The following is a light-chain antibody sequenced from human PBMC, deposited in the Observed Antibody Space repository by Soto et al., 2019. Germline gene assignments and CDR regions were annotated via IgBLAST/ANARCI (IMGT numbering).Light chain of an antibody. CDR3: QQRSNWPPIT. CDR2: DAS. J-gene: IGKJ5*01. CDR1: QSVSSY. V-gene: IGKV3-11*01. Sequence: EIVLTQSPGTLSLSPGERATLSCRASQSVSSYLAWYQKKPGQAPRLLVYDASNRATGIPARFSGSGSGTDFTLTISSLETEDFAVYYCQQRSNWPPITFGQGTRLEIK.